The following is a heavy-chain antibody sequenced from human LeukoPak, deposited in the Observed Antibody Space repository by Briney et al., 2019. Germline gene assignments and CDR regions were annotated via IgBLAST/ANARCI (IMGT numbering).Heavy chain of an antibody. CDR3: ARDTYYYDNGDFIDAFDI. D-gene: IGHD3-22*01. V-gene: IGHV4-59*01. J-gene: IGHJ3*02. Sequence: PSETLSLTCTVSGGSISTYYWSWVRQSPGKGLEWIGYINYSGRTNSSPSLKSRVAISVDTSKNQFSLRLTSVTAADTAVYYCARDTYYYDNGDFIDAFDIWGQGTMVTVSS. CDR2: INYSGRT. CDR1: GGSISTYY.